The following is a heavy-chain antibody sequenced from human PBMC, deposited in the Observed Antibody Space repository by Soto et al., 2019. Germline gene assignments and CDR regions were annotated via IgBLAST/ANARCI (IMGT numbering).Heavy chain of an antibody. D-gene: IGHD5-18*01. Sequence: SETLSLTCAVSGGSISSGGYSWSWIRQPPGKGLEWIGSIFYSGSTYYNPSLKSRVTISVDTSKNQFSLKLSSVTAADTAVYYCARGYGRNFDYWGQGTLVPVSS. J-gene: IGHJ4*02. CDR2: IFYSGST. V-gene: IGHV4-30-2*03. CDR1: GGSISSGGYS. CDR3: ARGYGRNFDY.